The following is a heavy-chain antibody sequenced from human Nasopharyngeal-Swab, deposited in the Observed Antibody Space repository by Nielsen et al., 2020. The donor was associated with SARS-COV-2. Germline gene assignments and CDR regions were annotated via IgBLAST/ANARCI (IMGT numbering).Heavy chain of an antibody. J-gene: IGHJ6*02. CDR3: AKAPYLRGLDV. CDR1: GFTFSSYV. Sequence: GESLKISCAASGFTFSSYVISWVRQASGKGPEWVSGISGSGVSSNYADSVKDRSTISRDNSKNTLYLQTNSLRVEDTAVYYCAKAPYLRGLDVWGQGTTVTVSS. V-gene: IGHV3-23*01. D-gene: IGHD2-21*01. CDR2: ISGSGVSS.